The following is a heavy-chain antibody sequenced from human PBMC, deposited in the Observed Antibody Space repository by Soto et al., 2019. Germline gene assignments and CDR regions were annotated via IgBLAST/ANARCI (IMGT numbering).Heavy chain of an antibody. Sequence: QVQLQESGPGLVKPSETLSLTCTVSGGSVSSGSYYWSRIRQPPGKGLEWIGYIYYSGSTNYNPSLKSRVTISVDTSKNQFSLKLSSVTAADTAVYYCAREEAPPIVNWNYAPNSYGMDVWGQGTTVTVSS. CDR2: IYYSGST. J-gene: IGHJ6*02. D-gene: IGHD1-7*01. CDR3: AREEAPPIVNWNYAPNSYGMDV. CDR1: GGSVSSGSYY. V-gene: IGHV4-61*01.